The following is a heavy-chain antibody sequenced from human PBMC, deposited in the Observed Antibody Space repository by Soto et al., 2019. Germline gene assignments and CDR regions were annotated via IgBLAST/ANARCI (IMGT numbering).Heavy chain of an antibody. D-gene: IGHD6-13*01. CDR1: GFTFSSYA. CDR2: ISYDGSNK. J-gene: IGHJ6*02. CDR3: ARELGSSSPERDYYGMDV. Sequence: GGSLRLSCAASGFTFSSYAMHWVRQAPGKGLEWVAVISYDGSNKYYADSVKGRFTISRDNSKNTLYLQMNSLRAEDTAVYYCARELGSSSPERDYYGMDVWGQGTTVTVSS. V-gene: IGHV3-30-3*01.